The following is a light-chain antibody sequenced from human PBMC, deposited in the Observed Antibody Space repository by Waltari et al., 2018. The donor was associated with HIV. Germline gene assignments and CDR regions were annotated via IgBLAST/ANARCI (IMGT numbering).Light chain of an antibody. V-gene: IGKV4-1*01. Sequence: DVILTQSPDSLSVSVGESATLTCKSSPSLLYRCTNENSLAWYQQKPGQRPKLLIYWASTRESGVPDRFSGSGSGTDFTLTISSLRAEDVAVYYCQQYYILPYTFGQGTKLEIK. CDR2: WAS. CDR1: PSLLYRCTNENS. J-gene: IGKJ2*01. CDR3: QQYYILPYT.